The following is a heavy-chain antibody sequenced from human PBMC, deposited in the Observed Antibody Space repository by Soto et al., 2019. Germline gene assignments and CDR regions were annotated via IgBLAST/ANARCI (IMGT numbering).Heavy chain of an antibody. V-gene: IGHV4-39*01. D-gene: IGHD3-16*02. CDR2: IYYSGST. Sequence: SETLSLTCTVSGGSISSSSYYWGRIRQPPGKGLEWIGSIYYSGSTYYNPSLKSRVTMSVDTSKNQFSLKLSSVTAADTAVYYCARAGPVITFGGVIVSVGIGYYYMDVWGKGTTVTVSS. CDR3: ARAGPVITFGGVIVSVGIGYYYMDV. J-gene: IGHJ6*03. CDR1: GGSISSSSYY.